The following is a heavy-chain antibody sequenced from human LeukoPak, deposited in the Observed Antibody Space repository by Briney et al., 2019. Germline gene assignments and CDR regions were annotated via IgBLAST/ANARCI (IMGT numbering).Heavy chain of an antibody. Sequence: PGGSLRLSCAASGFTFSSYSMNWVRQAPGKGLEWVTYIRSSSSTIYYADSVKGRFTISRDNAKNSLYLQMNSLRAEDTAVYYCARDKGMVRGVPPQYAFDIWGQGTMVTVSS. CDR1: GFTFSSYS. D-gene: IGHD3-10*01. CDR3: ARDKGMVRGVPPQYAFDI. V-gene: IGHV3-48*01. J-gene: IGHJ3*02. CDR2: IRSSSSTI.